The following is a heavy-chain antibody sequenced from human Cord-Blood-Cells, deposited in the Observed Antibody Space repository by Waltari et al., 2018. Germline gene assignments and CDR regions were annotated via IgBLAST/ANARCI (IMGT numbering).Heavy chain of an antibody. V-gene: IGHV4-34*01. D-gene: IGHD2-8*01. Sequence: QVQLQQWGAGLLKPSETLSLTCAVYGGSFSGYYWSWIRQTPGKGLEWMGEINHSGSTNYNPSLKSRVTISVDTSKSQFSLKLSSVTAADTAVYYCARHAIRTFDYWGQGTLVTVSS. J-gene: IGHJ4*02. CDR2: INHSGST. CDR1: GGSFSGYY. CDR3: ARHAIRTFDY.